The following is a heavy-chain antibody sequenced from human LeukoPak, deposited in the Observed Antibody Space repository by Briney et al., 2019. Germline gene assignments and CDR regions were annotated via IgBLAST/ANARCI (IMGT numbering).Heavy chain of an antibody. J-gene: IGHJ5*02. CDR3: ARDPLQQRVVFRGDNWFDP. Sequence: SVKVSCKASGGTFSSYAISWVRQPPGQGLEWMGRIIPILGIANYAQKFQGRVTITADKSTSTAYMELSSLRAEDTAVYHCARDPLQQRVVFRGDNWFDPWGQGTLVTVSS. D-gene: IGHD6-13*01. CDR1: GGTFSSYA. V-gene: IGHV1-69*04. CDR2: IIPILGIA.